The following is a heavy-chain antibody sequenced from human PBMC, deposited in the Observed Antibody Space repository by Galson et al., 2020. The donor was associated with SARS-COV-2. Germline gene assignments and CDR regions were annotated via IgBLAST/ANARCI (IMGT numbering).Heavy chain of an antibody. CDR3: AADPAGYCSGGSCYFDYGMDV. CDR1: GFTFTSSA. D-gene: IGHD2-15*01. V-gene: IGHV1-58*02. Sequence: ASVKVSCKASGFTFTSSAMQWVRQARGQRLAWIGWIVVGSGNTNYAQKFQERVTITRDMSTSTAYMELSSLRSEDTAVYYCAADPAGYCSGGSCYFDYGMDVWGQGTTVTVSS. J-gene: IGHJ6*02. CDR2: IVVGSGNT.